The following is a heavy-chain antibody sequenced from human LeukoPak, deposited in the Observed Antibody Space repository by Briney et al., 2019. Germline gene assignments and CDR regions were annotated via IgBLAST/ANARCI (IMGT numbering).Heavy chain of an antibody. D-gene: IGHD5-12*01. Sequence: ASVKVSCKASGYTFTSYGISWVRQAPGQGREWMGWISVYNGNTKYAKNLQGRVTMTTDTSTSTAYMELSSLRSEDTAVYYCARGFSGYDFSYWGQGTLVTVSS. CDR3: ARGFSGYDFSY. V-gene: IGHV1-18*01. J-gene: IGHJ4*02. CDR1: GYTFTSYG. CDR2: ISVYNGNT.